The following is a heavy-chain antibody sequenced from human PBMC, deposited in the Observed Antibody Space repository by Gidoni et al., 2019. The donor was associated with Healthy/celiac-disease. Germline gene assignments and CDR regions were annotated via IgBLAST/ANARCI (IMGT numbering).Heavy chain of an antibody. V-gene: IGHV4-39*01. CDR1: GGSISSSSYY. CDR3: ARHDRGIQLWLIDY. D-gene: IGHD5-18*01. J-gene: IGHJ4*02. CDR2: IYYSGST. Sequence: QLQLQESGPGLVKPSATLSLTCTVSGGSISSSSYYWGWIRQPPGKGLEWIGSIYYSGSTYYNPSLKSRVTISVDTSKNQFSLKLSSVTAADTAVYYCARHDRGIQLWLIDYWGQGTLVTVSS.